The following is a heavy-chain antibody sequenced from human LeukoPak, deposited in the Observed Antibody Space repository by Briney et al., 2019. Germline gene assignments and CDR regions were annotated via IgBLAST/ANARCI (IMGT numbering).Heavy chain of an antibody. Sequence: PGRSLRLSCAASGFTFSSYGMHWVRQAPGKGLEWVAVIWYDGSNKYYADSVKGRFTISRDNSKNTLYLQMNSLRAEDTAMYYCARHYCSGGSCYFDYWGQGTLVTVSS. CDR2: IWYDGSNK. J-gene: IGHJ4*02. V-gene: IGHV3-33*01. CDR1: GFTFSSYG. D-gene: IGHD2-15*01. CDR3: ARHYCSGGSCYFDY.